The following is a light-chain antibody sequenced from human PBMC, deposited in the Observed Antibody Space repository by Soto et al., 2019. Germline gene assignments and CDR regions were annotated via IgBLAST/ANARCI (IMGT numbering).Light chain of an antibody. Sequence: EIVLTQSPATLSLSPGERATLSCRASQSVSSYLAWYQQKPGQAPRLLIYDASNRATGIPARFSGSGSGTDFTLFISSLEPEDFAVYYCQQRGSWPRTFGQGTKLEIK. CDR3: QQRGSWPRT. J-gene: IGKJ2*01. CDR1: QSVSSY. CDR2: DAS. V-gene: IGKV3-11*01.